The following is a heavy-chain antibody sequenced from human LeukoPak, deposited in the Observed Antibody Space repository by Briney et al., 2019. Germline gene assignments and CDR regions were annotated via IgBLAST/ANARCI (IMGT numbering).Heavy chain of an antibody. J-gene: IGHJ4*02. Sequence: SETLSLTCAVYGGSFSGYYWSWIRQPPGKGLEWIGEINHSGSTNYNPSLKSRVTISVDTSKNQFSLKLSSVTAADTAVYYCAWNRHGDYPYFDYWGQGTLVTVSS. CDR2: INHSGST. CDR1: GGSFSGYY. V-gene: IGHV4-34*01. CDR3: AWNRHGDYPYFDY. D-gene: IGHD4-17*01.